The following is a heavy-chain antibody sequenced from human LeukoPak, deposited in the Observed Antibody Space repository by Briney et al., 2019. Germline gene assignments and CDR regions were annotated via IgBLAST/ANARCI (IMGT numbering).Heavy chain of an antibody. CDR1: GFTFSSYA. J-gene: IGHJ4*02. V-gene: IGHV3-30*18. CDR3: AKDRGDYD. D-gene: IGHD4-17*01. CDR2: ISYDGSNK. Sequence: GGSLRLSCAASGFTFSSYAMSWVRQAPGKGLEWVAVISYDGSNKYYADSVKGRFTISRDNSKNTLYLQMNSLRAEDTAVYYCAKDRGDYDWGQGTLVTVSS.